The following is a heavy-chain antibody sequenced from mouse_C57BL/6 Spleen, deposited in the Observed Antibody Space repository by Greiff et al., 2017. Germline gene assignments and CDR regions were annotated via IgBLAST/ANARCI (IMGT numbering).Heavy chain of an antibody. J-gene: IGHJ4*01. CDR2: ISSGSSTI. Sequence: EVKLMESGGGLVKPGGSLKLSCAASGFTFSDYGMHWVRQAPEKGLEWVAYISSGSSTIYYADTVKGRFIISRDNAKNTLFLQMTSLRSEDTAMYYCARRDAMDYWGQGTSVTVSS. CDR1: GFTFSDYG. V-gene: IGHV5-17*01. CDR3: ARRDAMDY.